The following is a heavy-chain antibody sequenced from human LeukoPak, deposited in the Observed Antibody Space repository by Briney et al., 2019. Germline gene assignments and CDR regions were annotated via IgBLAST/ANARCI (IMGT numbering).Heavy chain of an antibody. J-gene: IGHJ4*02. V-gene: IGHV4-59*01. CDR1: GGSISSYY. Sequence: SETLSLTCTVSGGSISSYYWSWIRQPPGKGLEWIGYIYYSGSTNYNPSLKSRVTISVDTSKNQFSLKLSFVTAADTAVYYCARGLIGFGELYLDYWGQGTLVTVSS. CDR3: ARGLIGFGELYLDY. D-gene: IGHD3-10*01. CDR2: IYYSGST.